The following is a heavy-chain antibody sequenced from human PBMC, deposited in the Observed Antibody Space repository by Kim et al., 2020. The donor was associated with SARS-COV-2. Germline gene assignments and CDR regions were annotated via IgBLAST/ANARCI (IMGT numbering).Heavy chain of an antibody. D-gene: IGHD6-13*01. V-gene: IGHV3-7*01. J-gene: IGHJ4*02. Sequence: YYVDAVRGRFINSRGNAKNSLNLQLNSLGGEDAAVYYCSRGGAAAWDYLDYWGQGTLVTVSS. CDR3: SRGGAAAWDYLDY.